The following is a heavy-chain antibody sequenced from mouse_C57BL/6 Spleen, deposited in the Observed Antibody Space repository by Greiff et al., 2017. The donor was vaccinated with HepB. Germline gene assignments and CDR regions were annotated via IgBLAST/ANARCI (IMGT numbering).Heavy chain of an antibody. CDR2: IYPGSGST. CDR1: GYTFTSYW. CDR3: ARGDGFYYAMDY. Sequence: QVQLQQPGAELVKPGASVKMSCKASGYTFTSYWITWVKQRPGQGLEWIGDIYPGSGSTNYNEKFKSKDTLTVDTSSSTAYMQLSSLTSEDSAVYYCARGDGFYYAMDYWGQGTSVTVSS. D-gene: IGHD2-3*01. J-gene: IGHJ4*01. V-gene: IGHV1-55*01.